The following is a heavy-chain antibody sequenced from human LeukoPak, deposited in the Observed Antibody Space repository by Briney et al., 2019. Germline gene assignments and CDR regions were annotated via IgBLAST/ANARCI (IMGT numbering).Heavy chain of an antibody. Sequence: GGSLRLSCSASGFTFSSFAMFWVRQAPGKGLKYVSGISSDGGRTNYADSVKARFTISRDNSKVTLYLQMTSLRPEDTAIYYCVKDPSGNYFYFDYWGQGTLVTVSS. CDR3: VKDPSGNYFYFDY. V-gene: IGHV3-64D*09. CDR1: GFTFSSFA. D-gene: IGHD1-26*01. CDR2: ISSDGGRT. J-gene: IGHJ4*02.